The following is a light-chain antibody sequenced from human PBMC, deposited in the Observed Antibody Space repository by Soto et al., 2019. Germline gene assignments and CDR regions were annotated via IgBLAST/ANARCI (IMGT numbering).Light chain of an antibody. CDR2: DVS. J-gene: IGLJ2*01. CDR1: SGDVGGYNH. Sequence: QSVLTQPASVSGSPGQSITIYCTGTSGDVGGYNHVSWYQQHPGKAPKLMIYDVSNRPSGVSNRFSGSKSGNTASLIISGLQAEDEADYYCTSYSTTSPVVFGGGTKVTVL. V-gene: IGLV2-14*01. CDR3: TSYSTTSPVV.